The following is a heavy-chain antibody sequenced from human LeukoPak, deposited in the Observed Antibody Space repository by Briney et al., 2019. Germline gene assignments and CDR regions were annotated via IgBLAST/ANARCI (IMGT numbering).Heavy chain of an antibody. D-gene: IGHD6-19*01. CDR1: GFTFDDYA. V-gene: IGHV3-9*01. J-gene: IGHJ3*02. Sequence: PGGSLRLSCAASGFTFDDYAMHWVRQAPGKGLEWVSGISWNSGSIGYADSVKGRFTISRDNSKNTLYLQMNSLRAEDTAVYYCVEQWLVDAFDIWGQGTMVTVSS. CDR2: ISWNSGSI. CDR3: VEQWLVDAFDI.